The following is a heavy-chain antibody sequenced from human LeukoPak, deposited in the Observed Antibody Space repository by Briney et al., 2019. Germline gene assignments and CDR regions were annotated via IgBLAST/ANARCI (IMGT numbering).Heavy chain of an antibody. D-gene: IGHD4-11*01. J-gene: IGHJ3*02. Sequence: ASVKVSCKASGYTFTSYGISWVRQAPGHELEWMGWISAYNGDTNYAQKVQGRVTMTTDTSTSTAYMELRSLRSDDTAVYYCARGKMTTVTTRAFDIWGQGTMVTVSS. V-gene: IGHV1-18*01. CDR3: ARGKMTTVTTRAFDI. CDR2: ISAYNGDT. CDR1: GYTFTSYG.